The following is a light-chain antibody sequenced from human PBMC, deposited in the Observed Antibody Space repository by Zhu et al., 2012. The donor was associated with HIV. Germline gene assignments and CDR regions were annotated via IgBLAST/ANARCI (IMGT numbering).Light chain of an antibody. J-gene: IGKJ2*01. CDR3: QHYVPSPMYT. CDR2: SAS. CDR1: QTVSRNY. V-gene: IGKV3-20*01. Sequence: EIVLTQSPGTLSLSPGERATLSCRASQTVSRNYLAWYQQKPGQPPRLLIYSASRRVIGIPDRFSGSGSGTDFTLTISRLEPEDFAVYYCQHYVPSPMYTFGQGTKLEIK.